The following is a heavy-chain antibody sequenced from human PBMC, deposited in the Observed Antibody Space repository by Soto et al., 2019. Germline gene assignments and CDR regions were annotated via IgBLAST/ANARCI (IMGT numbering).Heavy chain of an antibody. CDR1: GGSISNAAYS. J-gene: IGHJ4*02. CDR3: ARERGGYGLFDS. V-gene: IGHV4-30-2*01. D-gene: IGHD5-18*01. CDR2: IYPSGMP. Sequence: SETLSLTCTVSGGSISNAAYSWTWIRQPPGKGLEWIGYIYPSGMPFYNPSLRSRVTISIDRSNDQFSLNLKSVTAADTAVYYCARERGGYGLFDSWGQGTLVTVSS.